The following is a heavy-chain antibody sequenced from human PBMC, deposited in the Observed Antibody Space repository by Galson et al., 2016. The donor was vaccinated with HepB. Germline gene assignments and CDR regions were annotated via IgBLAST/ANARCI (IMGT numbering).Heavy chain of an antibody. Sequence: SMRLSCAASGFSCNSYRMTWIRQAPGKGQEWVSYISSTSRYTTYADSRKSRFTISRDNAKNSLYLQMHSLRAEDTAVYYCARVQQLDYYYYYMDVWGKGTTVTVSS. CDR3: ARVQQLDYYYYYMDV. D-gene: IGHD6-13*01. J-gene: IGHJ6*03. CDR2: ISSTSRYT. CDR1: GFSCNSYR. V-gene: IGHV3-21*05.